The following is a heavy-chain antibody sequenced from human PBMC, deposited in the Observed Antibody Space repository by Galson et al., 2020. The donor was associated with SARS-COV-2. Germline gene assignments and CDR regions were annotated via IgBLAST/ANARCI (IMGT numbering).Heavy chain of an antibody. J-gene: IGHJ6*02. CDR3: VRGLSGDWPYYYFYGMDV. CDR1: GYRFTGYY. D-gene: IGHD2-21*02. CDR2: INPSTSSD. Sequence: ASVKVSCKASGYRFTGYYMYSVRQGPGKGLEYMGLINPSTSSDIYGHKFQDRVTMTSDMSITTAFLNLSGLRFDDTAVYYCVRGLSGDWPYYYFYGMDVWGQGTTVTVSS. V-gene: IGHV1-2*02.